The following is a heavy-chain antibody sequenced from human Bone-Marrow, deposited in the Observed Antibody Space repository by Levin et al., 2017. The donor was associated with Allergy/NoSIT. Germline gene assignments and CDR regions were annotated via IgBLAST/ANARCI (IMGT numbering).Heavy chain of an antibody. V-gene: IGHV3-15*01. CDR1: GFTFSDAS. CDR2: IKTKSEGETK. Sequence: GESLKISCAASGFTFSDASMSWVRQGPGKGLEWVGRIKTKSEGETKEYAAPVKGRFIISRDDSKNIMYLQMNSVKTEDTAVYYCTTDPRLRFFYYHYMDVCGAGTTVTVSS. D-gene: IGHD3-3*01. J-gene: IGHJ6*03. CDR3: TTDPRLRFFYYHYMDV.